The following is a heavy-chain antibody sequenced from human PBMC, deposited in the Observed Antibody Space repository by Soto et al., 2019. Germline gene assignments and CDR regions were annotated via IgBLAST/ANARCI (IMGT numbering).Heavy chain of an antibody. CDR3: ATSRGGKRGYSYGPDY. V-gene: IGHV1-69*01. D-gene: IGHD5-18*01. CDR1: GGTFSSYA. Sequence: QVQLVQSGAEVKKPGSSVKVSCKASGGTFSSYAISWVRQAPGQGLEWMGGIIPIFGSANYAQKFQGRVTITADESTSTAYMELSSLRSEDTAVYYCATSRGGKRGYSYGPDYWGQGTLVTVSS. CDR2: IIPIFGSA. J-gene: IGHJ4*02.